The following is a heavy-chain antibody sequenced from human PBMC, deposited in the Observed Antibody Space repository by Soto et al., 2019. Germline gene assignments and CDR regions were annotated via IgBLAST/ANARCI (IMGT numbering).Heavy chain of an antibody. CDR2: IIPNSGNT. D-gene: IGHD3-16*01. Sequence: ASVKVSCKASGGTFSSYAISWVRQAPGQGLEWMGGIIPNSGNTGYAQKFQGRVTMTRNTSISTAYMELSSLRSEDTAVYYCASFTAQNWGKGTTVTVSS. CDR3: ASFTAQN. V-gene: IGHV1-8*02. CDR1: GGTFSSYA. J-gene: IGHJ6*04.